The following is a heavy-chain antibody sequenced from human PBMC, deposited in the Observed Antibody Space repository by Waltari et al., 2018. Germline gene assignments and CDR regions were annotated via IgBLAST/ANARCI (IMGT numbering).Heavy chain of an antibody. CDR2: VKSDGSDT. D-gene: IGHD3-3*01. CDR1: GFTFSDYW. CDR3: TRGPRTGNYEYGLDV. Sequence: EVQLLESGGGLVQPGESLRLSCAASGFTFSDYWMHWGRQAPGKGLVWVSRVKSDGSDTDSADFAKGRFTISRDNAKNTLYLQMKGLRGDDTAIYYCTRGPRTGNYEYGLDVWGQGTMVTVSS. V-gene: IGHV3-74*01. J-gene: IGHJ3*01.